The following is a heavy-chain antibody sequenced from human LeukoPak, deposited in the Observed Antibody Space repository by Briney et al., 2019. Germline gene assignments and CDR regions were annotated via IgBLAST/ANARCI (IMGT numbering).Heavy chain of an antibody. CDR3: ARDHVYYGDYPRYYYGMDV. CDR2: ISSSGSTI. Sequence: GGSLRLSCAASGFTFSSYEMNWVRQAPGKGLEWVSYISSSGSTIYYADSVKGRFTISRDNAKNSLYLQMNSLRAEDTAVYYCARDHVYYGDYPRYYYGMDVWGQGTTVTVSS. CDR1: GFTFSSYE. J-gene: IGHJ6*02. D-gene: IGHD4-17*01. V-gene: IGHV3-48*03.